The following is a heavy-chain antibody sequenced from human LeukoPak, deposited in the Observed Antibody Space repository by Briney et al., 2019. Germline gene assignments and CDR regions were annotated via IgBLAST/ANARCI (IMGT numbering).Heavy chain of an antibody. CDR1: GFTFSPAW. D-gene: IGHD6-13*01. J-gene: IGHJ4*02. Sequence: GGSLRLSCAASGFTFSPAWMHWVRQAPGKGLEWVSRINNDGSYINYAESVKGRFTLSRDNTKNTLTLQMNSLRAEDTAVYYCASVCYSRTNDYWGQGTLVTVSS. CDR2: INNDGSYI. CDR3: ASVCYSRTNDY. V-gene: IGHV3-74*01.